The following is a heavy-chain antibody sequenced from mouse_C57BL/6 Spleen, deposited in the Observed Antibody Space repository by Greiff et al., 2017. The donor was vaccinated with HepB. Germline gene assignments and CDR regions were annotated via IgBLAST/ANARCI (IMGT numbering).Heavy chain of an antibody. J-gene: IGHJ1*03. CDR2: IYPRSGNT. D-gene: IGHD1-1*01. Sequence: VQRVESGAELARPGASVKLSCKASGYTFTSYGISWVKQRTGQGLEWIGEIYPRSGNTYYNEKFKGKATLTADKSSSTAYMELRSLTSEASAVYFCASYYYGSSYWYFDVWGTGTTVTVSS. CDR3: ASYYYGSSYWYFDV. V-gene: IGHV1-81*01. CDR1: GYTFTSYG.